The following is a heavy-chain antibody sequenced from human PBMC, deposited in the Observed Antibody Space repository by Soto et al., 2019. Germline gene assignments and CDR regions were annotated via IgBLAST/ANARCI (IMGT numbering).Heavy chain of an antibody. CDR3: ARSMTTVVTLDY. J-gene: IGHJ4*02. CDR2: IYYSGST. V-gene: IGHV4-39*01. D-gene: IGHD4-17*01. Sequence: SETLSLTCTVSGVSISSGDYYWSWIRQPPGKGLEWIGSIYYSGSTYYNPSLKSRVTISVDTSKNQFSLKLSSVTAADTAVYYCARSMTTVVTLDYWGQGTLVTVSS. CDR1: GVSISSGDYY.